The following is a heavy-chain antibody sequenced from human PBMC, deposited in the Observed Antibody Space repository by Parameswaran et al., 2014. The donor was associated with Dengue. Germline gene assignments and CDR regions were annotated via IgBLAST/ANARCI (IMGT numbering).Heavy chain of an antibody. Sequence: VRQAPGKGLEWVSVIYSGGSTYYADSVKGRFTISRDNSKNTLYLQMNSLRAEDTAVYYCARGRLGMDVWGQGTTVTVSS. CDR2: IYSGGST. J-gene: IGHJ6*02. V-gene: IGHV3-53*01. CDR3: ARGRLGMDV.